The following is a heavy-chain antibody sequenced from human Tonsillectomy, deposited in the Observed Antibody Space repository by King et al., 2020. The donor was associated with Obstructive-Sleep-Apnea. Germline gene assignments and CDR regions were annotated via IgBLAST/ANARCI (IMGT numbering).Heavy chain of an antibody. CDR1: GFTFSSYS. D-gene: IGHD1-26*01. CDR2: ISSSSSTI. V-gene: IGHV3-48*01. CDR3: ARVESLQGELPGGFDP. J-gene: IGHJ5*02. Sequence: QLVQSGGGLVQPGGSLRLSCAASGFTFSSYSMNWVRQAPGKGLEWVSYISSSSSTIYYAASVKGRFTISRDNAKNSLYLQMNSRRAEDTAVYYCARVESLQGELPGGFDPWGQGTLVTVSS.